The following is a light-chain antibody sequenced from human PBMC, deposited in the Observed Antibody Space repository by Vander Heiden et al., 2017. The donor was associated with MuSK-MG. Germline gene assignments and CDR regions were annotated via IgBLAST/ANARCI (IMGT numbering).Light chain of an antibody. CDR1: SRDVGGYTS. CDR3: SSYTSSSTYV. V-gene: IGLV2-14*01. CDR2: DVS. J-gene: IGLJ1*01. Sequence: QSALTQPASVSGSPGQSITISCTGTSRDVGGYTSVPWYQQHPANAHNLMIYDVSNRPSGVSNRFSVSKSGNTASPTISGLQAEDEADYYCSSYTSSSTYVFGTGTKVTVL.